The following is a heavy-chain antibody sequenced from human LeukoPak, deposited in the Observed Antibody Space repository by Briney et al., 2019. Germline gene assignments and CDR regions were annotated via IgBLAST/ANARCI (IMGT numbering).Heavy chain of an antibody. D-gene: IGHD2-2*02. Sequence: ASEKVSCKVSGDTFTDYYMHWVQQAPGKGLEWMGLVDPEDGETIYAEKFQGRVTITADTSTDTAYMELSSLRSEDTAVYYCATDFWSIPPAHAFSDYRGQGTLVTVSS. V-gene: IGHV1-69-2*01. J-gene: IGHJ4*02. CDR1: GDTFTDYY. CDR2: VDPEDGET. CDR3: ATDFWSIPPAHAFSDY.